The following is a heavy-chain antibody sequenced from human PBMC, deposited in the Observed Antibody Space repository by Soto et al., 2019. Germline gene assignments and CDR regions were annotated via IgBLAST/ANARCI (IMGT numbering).Heavy chain of an antibody. CDR3: TTARLWGGDGYNSFFYNAMDV. J-gene: IGHJ6*04. D-gene: IGHD3-16*01. Sequence: EMQLVESGGGLVQPGMSLRLSCAASGFTFDDYAMYWVRQVPGKGLEWVSGISWNSGRIGYADSVKGRFTISRDNAKNPLDLQMTSLRSEDTGLYYCTTARLWGGDGYNSFFYNAMDVWGEGTTVTVSS. V-gene: IGHV3-9*01. CDR2: ISWNSGRI. CDR1: GFTFDDYA.